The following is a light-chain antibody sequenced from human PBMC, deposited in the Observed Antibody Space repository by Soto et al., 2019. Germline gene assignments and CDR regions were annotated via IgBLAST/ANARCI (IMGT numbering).Light chain of an antibody. Sequence: EIVMTQSPATLSVSPGERATLSCRASQSVSSNLAWDQQKPGQAPRLLIYGASTRATGIPSRFSGSGSGTEFTLTITSLQPEDFAVYYCQQYYSWPPLTFGQGTRLEIK. CDR2: GAS. CDR1: QSVSSN. CDR3: QQYYSWPPLT. V-gene: IGKV3-15*01. J-gene: IGKJ5*01.